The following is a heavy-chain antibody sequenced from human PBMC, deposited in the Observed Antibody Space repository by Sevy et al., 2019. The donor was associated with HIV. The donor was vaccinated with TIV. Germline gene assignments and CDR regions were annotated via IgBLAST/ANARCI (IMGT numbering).Heavy chain of an antibody. CDR3: ARDPRIFGDYLLTYFDY. CDR1: GFAFSDYG. D-gene: IGHD4-17*01. J-gene: IGHJ4*02. V-gene: IGHV3-33*01. Sequence: GGSLRLSCVASGFAFSDYGMHWVRQAPGKGLEWVAVIWYYGNNQHYADSVRGRFTISRDNSKNTLYLQLSSLRAEDTAVYYCARDPRIFGDYLLTYFDYWGQGVLVTVSS. CDR2: IWYYGNNQ.